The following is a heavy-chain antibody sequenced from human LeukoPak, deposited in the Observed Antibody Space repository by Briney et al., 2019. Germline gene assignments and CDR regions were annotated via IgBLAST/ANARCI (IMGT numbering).Heavy chain of an antibody. CDR1: GFTFSSYS. CDR3: ARIKGGKFDFDY. J-gene: IGHJ4*02. V-gene: IGHV3-21*01. D-gene: IGHD4-23*01. Sequence: GGSLRLSCAASGFTFSSYSMNWVRQAPGKGLEWISSISSSSSYIYYTDSVKGRFTISRDNAKNSLYLQMNSLRAEDTAVYYCARIKGGKFDFDYWGQGTLVTVSS. CDR2: ISSSSSYI.